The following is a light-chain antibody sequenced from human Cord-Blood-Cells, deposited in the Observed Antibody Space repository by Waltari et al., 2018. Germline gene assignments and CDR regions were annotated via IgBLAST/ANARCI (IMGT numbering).Light chain of an antibody. J-gene: IGLJ3*02. CDR1: SSSVGGYNY. Sequence: QSALTQPRSVSGSPGPSVTISCTGTSSSVGGYNYVSWYQPHPGKAPKLMIYDVSMRPSGVPDRFSGSKSGNTASLTISGLQAEDEADYYCCSYAGSYTWVFGGGTKLTVL. V-gene: IGLV2-11*01. CDR2: DVS. CDR3: CSYAGSYTWV.